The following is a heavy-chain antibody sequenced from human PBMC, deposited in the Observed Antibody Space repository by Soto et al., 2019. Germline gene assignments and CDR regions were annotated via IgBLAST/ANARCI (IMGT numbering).Heavy chain of an antibody. CDR1: GFDVSYNY. D-gene: IGHD6-19*01. J-gene: IGHJ5*02. CDR3: GSIAVAEGFDP. CDR2: IHPDGAT. Sequence: GGSLRLSCAASGFDVSYNYMSWVRQAPGKGLEWLSIIHPDGATYYAGSVKGRFTISRDNSKNTVHLQMNDLRGDDTAVYYCGSIAVAEGFDPWGQGTLVTVSS. V-gene: IGHV3-53*01.